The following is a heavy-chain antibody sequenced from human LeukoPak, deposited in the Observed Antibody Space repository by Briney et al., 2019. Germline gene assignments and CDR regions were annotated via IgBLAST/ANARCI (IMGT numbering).Heavy chain of an antibody. CDR1: GHTLTELS. CDR2: FDPEDGET. V-gene: IGHV1-24*01. J-gene: IGHJ4*02. CDR3: ASRAGGY. Sequence: ASVKVSCKVSGHTLTELSMHWVRQAPGKGLEWMGGFDPEDGETIYAQKFQGRVTMTEDTSTDTAYMELSSLKSVDTAVYYCASRAGGYWGQGTLVTVSS. D-gene: IGHD3-10*01.